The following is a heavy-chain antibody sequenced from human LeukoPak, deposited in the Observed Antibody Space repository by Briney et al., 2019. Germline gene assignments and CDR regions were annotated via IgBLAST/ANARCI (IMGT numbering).Heavy chain of an antibody. J-gene: IGHJ3*02. V-gene: IGHV3-11*04. Sequence: PGGSLRLSCAASGFTFSDYYMSWIRQAPGKGLEWVSYISSSGTTIYYADSVKGRFTISRDNAKNSLFLQMNSLRAEDTAVYYCARVHLWYGDYGFLDIWGQGTVVTVSS. D-gene: IGHD4-17*01. CDR1: GFTFSDYY. CDR2: ISSSGTTI. CDR3: ARVHLWYGDYGFLDI.